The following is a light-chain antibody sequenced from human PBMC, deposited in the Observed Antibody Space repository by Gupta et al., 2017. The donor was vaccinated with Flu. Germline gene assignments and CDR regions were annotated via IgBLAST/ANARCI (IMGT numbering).Light chain of an antibody. V-gene: IGKV3-11*01. Sequence: RATLSCRASQSVSNYLAWYQQKPGQAPRLLIYDAYNRATGIPARFSGSGSGTDFTLTISNLEPEDFAVYYCQQRSNWPPMYIFGQGTKLEIK. J-gene: IGKJ2*01. CDR1: QSVSNY. CDR2: DAY. CDR3: QQRSNWPPMYI.